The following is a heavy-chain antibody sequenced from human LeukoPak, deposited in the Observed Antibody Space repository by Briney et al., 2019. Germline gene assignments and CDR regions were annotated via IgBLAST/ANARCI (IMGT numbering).Heavy chain of an antibody. D-gene: IGHD1-26*01. CDR1: GGTFSSYA. CDR3: AREGSSGSYPF. V-gene: IGHV1-2*02. Sequence: ASVKVSCKASGGTFSSYAISWVRQAPGQGLEWMGRINPNSGGTNYAQKFQGRVTMTRDTSISTAYMELSRLRSDDTAVYYCAREGSSGSYPFWGQGTLVTVSS. CDR2: INPNSGGT. J-gene: IGHJ4*02.